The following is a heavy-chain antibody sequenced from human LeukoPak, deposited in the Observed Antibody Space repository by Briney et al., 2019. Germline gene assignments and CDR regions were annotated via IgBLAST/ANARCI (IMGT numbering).Heavy chain of an antibody. D-gene: IGHD3-22*01. CDR1: GFTFRNYA. J-gene: IGHJ4*02. Sequence: GGSLGLSCAGSGFTFRNYAMSWVRQAPGKGLEWVSVISSSGGSTYYADSVKGRFTISRDNSKNTLYLQMNSLRAEDTAVYYCAKDESSGYYYFGHWGQGTLVTVSS. CDR2: ISSSGGST. V-gene: IGHV3-23*01. CDR3: AKDESSGYYYFGH.